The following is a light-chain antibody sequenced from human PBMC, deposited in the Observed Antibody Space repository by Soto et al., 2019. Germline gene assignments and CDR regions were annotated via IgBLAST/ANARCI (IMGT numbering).Light chain of an antibody. J-gene: IGKJ5*01. CDR1: QSVNSN. CDR2: AAS. Sequence: EIVMTQSPATLSVSPGERATLSCRASQSVNSNLAWHQQKPGQAPRLLIYAASTRATGIPARFSGSGSGTEFTLTISSLQSEDFAVYFCQQYNNWPPITFGQGTRLEIK. V-gene: IGKV3-15*01. CDR3: QQYNNWPPIT.